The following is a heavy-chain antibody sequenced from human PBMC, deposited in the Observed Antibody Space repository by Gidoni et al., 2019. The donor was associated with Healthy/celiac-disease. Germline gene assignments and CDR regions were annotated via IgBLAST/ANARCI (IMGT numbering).Heavy chain of an antibody. CDR1: GGSISSYF. J-gene: IGHJ4*02. D-gene: IGHD5-12*01. Sequence: QVQLQESGPGLAKPSATPSLTCTVSGGSISSYFGSWIRQPPGKGLEWIGYIYYSGGTDYNPSLKSRLTISVDGSKNQFFLKLSSVTAADTAIYYCARHQLGGYDFDYWGQGTLVTVSS. V-gene: IGHV4-59*08. CDR3: ARHQLGGYDFDY. CDR2: IYYSGGT.